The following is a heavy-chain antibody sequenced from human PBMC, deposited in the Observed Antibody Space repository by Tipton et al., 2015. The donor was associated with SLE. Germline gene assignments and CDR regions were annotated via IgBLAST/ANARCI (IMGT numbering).Heavy chain of an antibody. CDR1: GGSISSSSYY. Sequence: TLSLTCTVSGGSISSSSYYWGWIRQPPGKGLEWIGSIYHSGSTYYNPSLKSRVTISVDTSKNQFSLKLSSVTAADTAVYYCARVTDDYGDYAPHWGQGTLVTVSS. CDR2: IYHSGST. J-gene: IGHJ1*01. CDR3: ARVTDDYGDYAPH. V-gene: IGHV4-39*07. D-gene: IGHD4-17*01.